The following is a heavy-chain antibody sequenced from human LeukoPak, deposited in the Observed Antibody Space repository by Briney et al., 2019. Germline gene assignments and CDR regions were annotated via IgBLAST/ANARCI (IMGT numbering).Heavy chain of an antibody. CDR2: IKYEGSEQ. CDR1: GFTFNSYW. V-gene: IGHV3-7*01. D-gene: IGHD3-3*01. J-gene: IGHJ5*02. Sequence: PGGSLRLSCEASGFTFNSYWMTWVRQAPGKGLEWVANIKYEGSEQYYVDSVKGRFFISRDNARNSLYLQMDSLRAEDTAVYYCARERDYDFWSGYSPNWFDPWGQGTLVTVSS. CDR3: ARERDYDFWSGYSPNWFDP.